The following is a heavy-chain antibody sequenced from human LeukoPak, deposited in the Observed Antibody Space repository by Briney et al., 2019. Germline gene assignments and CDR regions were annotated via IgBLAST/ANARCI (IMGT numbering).Heavy chain of an antibody. V-gene: IGHV4-34*01. D-gene: IGHD7-27*01. Sequence: SETLSLTCAVYGGSFRGYYWSWIRQPPGKGLEWIGEIHYTGATNYKPSLKSRVTISGDPSKNHVSQGGSSETAADTAVYYCARGGLGPYYFHLWGRGTLVTVSS. J-gene: IGHJ2*01. CDR2: IHYTGAT. CDR3: ARGGLGPYYFHL. CDR1: GGSFRGYY.